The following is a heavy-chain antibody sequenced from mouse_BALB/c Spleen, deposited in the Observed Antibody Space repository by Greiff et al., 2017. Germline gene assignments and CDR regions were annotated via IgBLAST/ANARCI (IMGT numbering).Heavy chain of an antibody. V-gene: IGHV2-6-7*01. Sequence: QVQLKESGPGLVAPSQSLSITCTVSGFSLTGYGVNWVRQPPGKGLEWLGMIWGDGSTDYNSALKSRLSISKDNSKSQVFLKMNSLQTDDTARYYCARELPIYYGNYENAMDYWGQGTSVTVSS. CDR3: ARELPIYYGNYENAMDY. CDR2: IWGDGST. CDR1: GFSLTGYG. J-gene: IGHJ4*01. D-gene: IGHD2-1*01.